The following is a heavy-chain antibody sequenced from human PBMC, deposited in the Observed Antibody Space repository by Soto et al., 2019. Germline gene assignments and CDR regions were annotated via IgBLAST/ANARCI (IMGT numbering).Heavy chain of an antibody. CDR3: ARGILYYDSSGTQDVIEY. CDR2: INSDGSST. D-gene: IGHD3-22*01. J-gene: IGHJ4*02. Sequence: GGSLRLSCAASGFTFSSYWMHWVRQAPGKGLVWVSRINSDGSSTSYADSVKGRFTISRDNAKNTLYLQMNSLRAEDTAVYYCARGILYYDSSGTQDVIEYWGQGTLVTVSS. CDR1: GFTFSSYW. V-gene: IGHV3-74*01.